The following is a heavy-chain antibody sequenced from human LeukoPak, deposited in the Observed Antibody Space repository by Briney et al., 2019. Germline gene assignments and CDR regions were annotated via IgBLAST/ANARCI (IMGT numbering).Heavy chain of an antibody. CDR1: GGSTATNNYY. J-gene: IGHJ4*02. V-gene: IGHV4-39*01. D-gene: IGHD2-15*01. CDR2: IYYSGTT. Sequence: SETLSLTCTVSGGSTATNNYYWGWIRQPPGKGLEWIGTIYYSGTTNYSPSLKSRVTISVDTSKSEFSLKLSSVTAADTAVYFCATQLGGSRRIDYWGQGALVTVSS. CDR3: ATQLGGSRRIDY.